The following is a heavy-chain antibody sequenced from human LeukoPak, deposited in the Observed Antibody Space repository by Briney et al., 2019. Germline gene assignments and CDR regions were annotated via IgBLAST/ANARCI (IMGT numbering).Heavy chain of an antibody. CDR3: ASYGAARGYLDL. J-gene: IGHJ2*01. Sequence: PSETLSLTCTVSGGSISSYYLSWIRQPPGKGLEWIGYIYYSGSTNYNPSLKSRVTISVDTSKNQFSLKLSSVTAADTAVYYCASYGAARGYLDLWGRGTLVTVSS. CDR2: IYYSGST. D-gene: IGHD3-10*01. CDR1: GGSISSYY. V-gene: IGHV4-59*01.